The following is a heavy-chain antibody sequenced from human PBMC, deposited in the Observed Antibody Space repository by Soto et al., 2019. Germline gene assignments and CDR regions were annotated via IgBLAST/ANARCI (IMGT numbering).Heavy chain of an antibody. CDR1: GFTFSSYA. D-gene: IGHD3-3*01. CDR2: ISGSGGST. CDR3: ARSPNFWSGYFRTEYYYYYMDV. Sequence: GGSLRLSCAASGFTFSSYAMSWVRQAPGKGLEWVSAISGSGGSTYYADSVKGRFTISRDNSKNTLYLQMNSLRAEDTAVYYCARSPNFWSGYFRTEYYYYYMDVWGKGNTVTVSS. J-gene: IGHJ6*03. V-gene: IGHV3-23*01.